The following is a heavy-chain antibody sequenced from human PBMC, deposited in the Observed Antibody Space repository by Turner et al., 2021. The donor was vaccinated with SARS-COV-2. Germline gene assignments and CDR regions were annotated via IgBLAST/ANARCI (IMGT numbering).Heavy chain of an antibody. D-gene: IGHD6-6*01. CDR2: IWYDGSNK. Sequence: QVQLVESGGGVVQPGRSRRLSCAASGFTFSTYARHWVRQAPGKGLEWVAVIWYDGSNKFYVDSVKGRFTISRDNSKNTLYLQMNSLRAEDTAVYYCARDYSSSSYLVSWFDPWGQGTLVTVSS. CDR1: GFTFSTYA. V-gene: IGHV3-33*01. J-gene: IGHJ5*02. CDR3: ARDYSSSSYLVSWFDP.